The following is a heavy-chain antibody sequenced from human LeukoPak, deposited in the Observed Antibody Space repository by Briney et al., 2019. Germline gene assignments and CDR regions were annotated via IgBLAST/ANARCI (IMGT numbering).Heavy chain of an antibody. J-gene: IGHJ5*02. Sequence: GGSLRLSCAASGFTFSSYAMSWVRQAPGKGLEWVSAISGSGGSTYYADSLGGRFTISRDNSKDMVYLQMNSLKVEDMATYYCGKEGGAWGQGTKVTVSS. D-gene: IGHD3-16*01. CDR1: GFTFSSYA. V-gene: IGHV3-23*01. CDR3: GKEGGA. CDR2: ISGSGGST.